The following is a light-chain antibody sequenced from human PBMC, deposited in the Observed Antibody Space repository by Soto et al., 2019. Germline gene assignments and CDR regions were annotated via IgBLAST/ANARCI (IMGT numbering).Light chain of an antibody. J-gene: IGLJ1*01. V-gene: IGLV2-14*01. CDR3: SSYTTISTYV. CDR2: DVR. CDR1: SSDVGGYNY. Sequence: QSALTQPASVSGSPGQSITISCTGTSSDVGGYNYVSWYQQHPGKAPKLMIYDVRNRPSGVSNRFFGSKSVNTASLTISGLQAEDEADYYCSSYTTISTYVFGTGTKVTV.